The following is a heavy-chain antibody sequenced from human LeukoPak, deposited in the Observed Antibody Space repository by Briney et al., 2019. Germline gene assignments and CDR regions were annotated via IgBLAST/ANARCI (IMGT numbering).Heavy chain of an antibody. CDR1: GVSIGNFY. D-gene: IGHD2-2*01. CDR2: IYYSGTT. Sequence: PSETLSLTCTVSGVSIGNFYWNWIRQSPGKGLEWIGYIYYSGTTNYNPYLKSRVTISLGMSSNQFSLRPDSVTAADTAVYYCARAASLDFWGQGILVTVSS. J-gene: IGHJ4*02. CDR3: ARAASLDF. V-gene: IGHV4-59*01.